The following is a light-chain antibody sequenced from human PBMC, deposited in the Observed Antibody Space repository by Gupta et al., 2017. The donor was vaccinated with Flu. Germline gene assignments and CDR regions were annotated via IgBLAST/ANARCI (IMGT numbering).Light chain of an antibody. CDR2: DAS. Sequence: EIVLTQSPGTLSLSPGERASLSCRASQSISSSDLAWYQQKPGQAPRLLIFDASSRATGIPDRISGSGSATDFTLTISRLEPEDFAVYYCQQYGRAPHSFGQGTRLDIE. CDR1: QSISSSD. J-gene: IGKJ5*01. CDR3: QQYGRAPHS. V-gene: IGKV3-20*01.